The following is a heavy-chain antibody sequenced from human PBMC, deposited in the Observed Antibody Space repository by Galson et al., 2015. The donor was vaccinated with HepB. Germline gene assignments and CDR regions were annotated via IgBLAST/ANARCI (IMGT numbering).Heavy chain of an antibody. CDR2: ITPSGDNT. J-gene: IGHJ4*02. D-gene: IGHD6-19*01. CDR3: AKVFPEKTDGWYRQALYYFDS. V-gene: IGHV3-23*01. Sequence: SLRLSCAASGFTFSYYAMSWVRQAPGKGLEWISAITPSGDNTYSADSMKGRFTISRDNSRNTLFLQMNSLSADDTAIYFCAKVFPEKTDGWYRQALYYFDSWGQGTRVTVSS. CDR1: GFTFSYYA.